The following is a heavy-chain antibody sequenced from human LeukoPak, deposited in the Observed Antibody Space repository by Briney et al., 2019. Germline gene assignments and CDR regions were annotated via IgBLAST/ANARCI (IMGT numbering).Heavy chain of an antibody. CDR2: ISRSSSEI. CDR1: GFTLSSHT. V-gene: IGHV3-21*05. CDR3: AELGITMIGGV. Sequence: PGGSLRLSCAASGFTLSSHTMNWVRQAPGKGLEWVSDISRSSSEIHYADSVKGRFSISRDNAKNSLYLQMNSLRAEDTAVYYCAELGITMIGGVWGKGTTVTISS. J-gene: IGHJ6*04. D-gene: IGHD3-10*02.